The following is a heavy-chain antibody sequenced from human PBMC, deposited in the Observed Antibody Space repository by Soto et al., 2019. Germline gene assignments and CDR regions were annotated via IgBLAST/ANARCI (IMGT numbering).Heavy chain of an antibody. J-gene: IGHJ3*02. CDR1: GFSLSTSGVG. Sequence: SGPTLVNPTQTLTLTCTFSGFSLSTSGVGVGWIRQPEGKVLEWRALIYSNDDKNYSPSLKSRLTMTEDTSKDQVVLTMTNMDPVDTATYYCAHRNCNPVPDAFDIWGQGTMVTVS. CDR3: AHRNCNPVPDAFDI. CDR2: IYSNDDK. V-gene: IGHV2-5*01. D-gene: IGHD1-1*01.